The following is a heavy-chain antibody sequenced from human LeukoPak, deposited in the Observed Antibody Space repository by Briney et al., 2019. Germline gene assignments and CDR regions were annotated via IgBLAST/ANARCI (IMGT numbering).Heavy chain of an antibody. CDR1: GFTFSSYS. CDR3: ARGYCSSTSCYDDAFDI. Sequence: PGGSLRLSCAASGFTFSSYSMNWVRQAPGKGLEWVSSISSSSSYIYYADSAKGRFTISRDNAKNSVHLQMNSLRAEDTALYYCARGYCSSTSCYDDAFDIWGQGTMVTVSS. CDR2: ISSSSSYI. D-gene: IGHD2-2*01. V-gene: IGHV3-21*01. J-gene: IGHJ3*02.